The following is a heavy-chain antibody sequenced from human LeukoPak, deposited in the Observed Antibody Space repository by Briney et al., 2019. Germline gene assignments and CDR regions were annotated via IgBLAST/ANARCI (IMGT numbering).Heavy chain of an antibody. CDR1: GFTFSSNG. CDR2: ISGSGVST. D-gene: IGHD2-21*02. V-gene: IGHV3-23*01. J-gene: IGHJ4*02. Sequence: GGTLRLSCAASGFTFSSNGMSWVRQAPGKGLEWVSAISGSGVSTYYADSVKGRFTISRDNSKNTLYPQMNSLRAEDTAIYYCAKDHANTPVVTNWGQGILVSVSS. CDR3: AKDHANTPVVTN.